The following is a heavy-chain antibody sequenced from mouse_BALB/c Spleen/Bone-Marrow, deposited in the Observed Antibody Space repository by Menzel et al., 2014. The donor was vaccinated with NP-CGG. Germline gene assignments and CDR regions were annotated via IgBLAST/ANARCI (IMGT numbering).Heavy chain of an antibody. CDR2: INPDSGTI. CDR3: ARLGYYGYFDY. Sequence: EVKLVESGGGLVLPGGSLKLSCAASGFDFSRYWMSWVRQAPGKGLEWIGGINPDSGTINYTPSLKDKFIISRDNAKNTLYLQMSKVRSEDTALYYCARLGYYGYFDYWGQGTTLTVSS. D-gene: IGHD2-3*01. V-gene: IGHV4-1*02. J-gene: IGHJ2*01. CDR1: GFDFSRYW.